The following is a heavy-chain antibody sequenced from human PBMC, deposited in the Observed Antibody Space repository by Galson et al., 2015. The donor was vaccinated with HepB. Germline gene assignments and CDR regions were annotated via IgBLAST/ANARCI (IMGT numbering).Heavy chain of an antibody. J-gene: IGHJ5*02. V-gene: IGHV3-21*01. CDR1: GFTFSSYN. Sequence: SLRLSCAASGFTFSSYNMNWVRQAPGKGLEWVSSISSSSSYIHYADSVKGRFTISRDNAKNSLYLQMNSLRAEDTAVYYCARIYCSSTSCYLGSLDPWGQGTLVTVSS. CDR2: ISSSSSYI. D-gene: IGHD2-2*01. CDR3: ARIYCSSTSCYLGSLDP.